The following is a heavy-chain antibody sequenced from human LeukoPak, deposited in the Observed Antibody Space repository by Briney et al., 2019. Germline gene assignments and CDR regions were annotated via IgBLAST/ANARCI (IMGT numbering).Heavy chain of an antibody. CDR3: VRDHDPNAHWYFDL. CDR1: GFTFSNYW. J-gene: IGHJ2*01. CDR2: INDDGSTT. Sequence: GRSLRLSCAASGFTFSNYWMQWVRQAPGKGLVWVSRINDDGSTTSYADSVKGRFTISRDNAKNTLYLQMNSLRAEDTAVYYCVRDHDPNAHWYFDLWGRGTLVAVSS. V-gene: IGHV3-74*01.